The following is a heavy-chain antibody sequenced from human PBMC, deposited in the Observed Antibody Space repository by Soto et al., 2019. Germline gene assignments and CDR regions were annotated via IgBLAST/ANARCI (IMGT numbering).Heavy chain of an antibody. V-gene: IGHV1-2*02. Sequence: ASVKVSCKASGYTFTGYYMHWVRQAPGQGLEWMGWINPNSGGTNYAQKFQGRVTMTRDTSISTAYMELSGLRSDDSAVYFCARRKERSGPYYLALWGQGTQVTVS. D-gene: IGHD6-25*01. CDR3: ARRKERSGPYYLAL. J-gene: IGHJ4*02. CDR1: GYTFTGYY. CDR2: INPNSGGT.